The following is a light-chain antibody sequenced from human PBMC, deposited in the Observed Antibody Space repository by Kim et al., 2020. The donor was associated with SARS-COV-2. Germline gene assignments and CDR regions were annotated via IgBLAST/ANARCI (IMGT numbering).Light chain of an antibody. Sequence: KVTVSWFGSTSNIGNNYVAWYQFVPGTAPKLLIYDNDKRPSGIPDRFSGSKSGTSATLGITGLQTGDEADYYCGTWDSSLSAGGVFGGGTKVTVL. CDR3: GTWDSSLSAGGV. V-gene: IGLV1-51*01. CDR1: TSNIGNNY. CDR2: DND. J-gene: IGLJ3*02.